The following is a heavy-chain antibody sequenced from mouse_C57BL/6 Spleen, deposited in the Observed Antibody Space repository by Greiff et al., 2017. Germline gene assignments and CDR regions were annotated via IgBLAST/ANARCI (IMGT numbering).Heavy chain of an antibody. CDR2: IWRGGST. Sequence: QVQLKESGPGLVQPSQSLSITCTVSGFSFTSYGVHWVRQSPGKGLEWLGVIWRGGSTDYNAAFMSRLSITKDNSKSQVFFKMNSLQADDTAIYYCAKNYYGSSYGWFAYWGQGTLVTVSA. CDR3: AKNYYGSSYGWFAY. CDR1: GFSFTSYG. V-gene: IGHV2-5*01. J-gene: IGHJ3*01. D-gene: IGHD1-1*01.